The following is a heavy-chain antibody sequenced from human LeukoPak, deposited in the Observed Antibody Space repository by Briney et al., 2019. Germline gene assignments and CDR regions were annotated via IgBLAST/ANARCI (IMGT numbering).Heavy chain of an antibody. J-gene: IGHJ3*02. CDR2: IYYSGST. Sequence: PSETLSLTCTVSGGSISSYYWSWIRQPPGKGLEWIGYIYYSGSTNYNPSLKSRVTISVDTSKNQFSLKLTSVTAADTALYYCARGITATTLAAFDIWGQGTMVTVSS. CDR1: GGSISSYY. D-gene: IGHD1-7*01. CDR3: ARGITATTLAAFDI. V-gene: IGHV4-59*12.